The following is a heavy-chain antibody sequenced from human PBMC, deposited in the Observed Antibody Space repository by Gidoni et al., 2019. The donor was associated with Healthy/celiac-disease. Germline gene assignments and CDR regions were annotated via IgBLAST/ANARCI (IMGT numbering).Heavy chain of an antibody. CDR2: IYYSGST. D-gene: IGHD3-10*01. V-gene: IGHV4-59*01. CDR1: GASISSYY. Sequence: QVQLQESGPGLVKPSETLSLTCTVSGASISSYYWSWIRQPPGKGLEWIGYIYYSGSTNYNPSLKSRVTISVDTSKNQFSLKLSSVTAADTAVYYCARARITMVRGVLVPRLGPDFDCWGQGTLVTVSS. CDR3: ARARITMVRGVLVPRLGPDFDC. J-gene: IGHJ4*02.